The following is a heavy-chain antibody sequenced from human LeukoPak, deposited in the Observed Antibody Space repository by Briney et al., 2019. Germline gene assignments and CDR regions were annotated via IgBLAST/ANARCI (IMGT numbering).Heavy chain of an antibody. CDR1: GFTFSSYA. CDR2: ISGSGGST. D-gene: IGHD3-9*01. V-gene: IGHV3-23*01. J-gene: IGHJ3*01. Sequence: GGSLRLSCAASGFTFSSYAMSWVRQAPGKGLEWVSAISGSGGSTYYADSVKGRFTISRDNSNHTLYLQMNSLRAADTAVYYCAKVPHYDILTGYFRGWGQGTMVTVSS. CDR3: AKVPHYDILTGYFRG.